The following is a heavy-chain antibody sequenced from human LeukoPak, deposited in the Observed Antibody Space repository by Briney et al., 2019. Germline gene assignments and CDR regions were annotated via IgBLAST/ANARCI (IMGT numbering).Heavy chain of an antibody. CDR3: ARGRQGYSYGYGNWFDP. CDR1: GFTFSSYA. Sequence: GGSLRLSCAASGFTFSSYAMHGVRQAPGKGVEWVAVISYDGSNKYYADSVKGRFTISRDNSKNTLYLQMNSLRAEDTAVYYCARGRQGYSYGYGNWFDPWGQGTLVTVSS. V-gene: IGHV3-30*01. J-gene: IGHJ5*02. CDR2: ISYDGSNK. D-gene: IGHD5-18*01.